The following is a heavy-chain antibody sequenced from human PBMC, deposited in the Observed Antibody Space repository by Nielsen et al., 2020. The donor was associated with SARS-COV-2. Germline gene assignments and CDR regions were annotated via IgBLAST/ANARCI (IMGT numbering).Heavy chain of an antibody. D-gene: IGHD5-24*01. CDR1: GFTFTAYW. J-gene: IGHJ5*02. V-gene: IGHV3-74*01. CDR3: ARQLLA. CDR2: INFDGTGT. Sequence: GESLKISCTASGFTFTAYWMHWVRQAPGKGLTWVSHINFDGTGTSYADSVKGRFTISRDNAKNSLYLQMTSLRAEDTAVYYCARQLLAWGQGTLVTVSS.